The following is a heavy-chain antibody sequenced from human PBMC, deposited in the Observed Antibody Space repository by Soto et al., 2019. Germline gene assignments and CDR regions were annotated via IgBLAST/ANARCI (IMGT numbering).Heavy chain of an antibody. V-gene: IGHV1-46*01. Sequence: ASVKVSFKASGYTFPSYYTHWVRQAPGQGLEWMGIINPSGGSTSYAQKFQGRVTMTRDTSTSTVYMELSSLRSEDTAVYYCAREDSAYSSSWDWFDPWGQGTRVTVSS. CDR2: INPSGGST. CDR1: GYTFPSYY. CDR3: AREDSAYSSSWDWFDP. D-gene: IGHD6-13*01. J-gene: IGHJ5*02.